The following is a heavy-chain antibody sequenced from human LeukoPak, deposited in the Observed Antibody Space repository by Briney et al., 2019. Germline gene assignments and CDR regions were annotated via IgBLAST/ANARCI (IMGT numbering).Heavy chain of an antibody. CDR2: ISGSGDII. CDR3: AKDNIAVAGYFDS. V-gene: IGHV3-23*01. J-gene: IGHJ4*02. CDR1: GSTFRSYA. Sequence: GESLRLSCAVSGSTFRSYALSWVRQAPGKGLEWVSGISGSGDIIYYADSINGRFTVSRDNSKNTLHLQMNSLRAEDTALYYCAKDNIAVAGYFDSWGQGTLVTVSS. D-gene: IGHD6-19*01.